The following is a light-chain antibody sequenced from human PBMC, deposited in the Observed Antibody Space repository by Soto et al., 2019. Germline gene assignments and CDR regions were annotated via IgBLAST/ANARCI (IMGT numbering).Light chain of an antibody. CDR3: QQYDDWPLT. Sequence: KVMTQSPATLSVSPGERATLSCRASENVKTRLAWYQQKSGQAPRLLIYDAFTRATGIPARFSGSASGTEFTLTISSLQSEDSAVYYCQQYDDWPLTFGGGTKV. V-gene: IGKV3-15*01. J-gene: IGKJ4*01. CDR1: ENVKTR. CDR2: DAF.